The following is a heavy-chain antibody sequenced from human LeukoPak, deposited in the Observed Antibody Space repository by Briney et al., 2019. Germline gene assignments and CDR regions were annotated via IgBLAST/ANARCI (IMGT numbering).Heavy chain of an antibody. D-gene: IGHD2-2*01. J-gene: IGHJ4*02. CDR3: ARAPITSPFYFDY. CDR1: GFSFDEHG. CDR2: INWSGGSA. Sequence: GGSLRLSCTASGFSFDEHGMSWVRQVPGKGLEWVSGINWSGGSAGYADPLRGRFTISRDNAKNSLYLQMDSLRAEDTALYYCARAPITSPFYFDYWGQGTLVTVSS. V-gene: IGHV3-20*04.